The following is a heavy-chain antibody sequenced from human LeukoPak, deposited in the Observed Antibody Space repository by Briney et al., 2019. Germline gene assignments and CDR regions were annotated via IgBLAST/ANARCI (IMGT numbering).Heavy chain of an antibody. CDR1: GGSIRNYY. CDR3: ARHSSSSRGWFDP. D-gene: IGHD6-6*01. Sequence: PSETLSLTCIVSGGSIRNYYWNWIRQPAGKGLEWIGYIYHSGNTNYNPSLKSRVTISVDTSKNQFSLKVSSVTAADTAVYYCARHSSSSRGWFDPWGQGTLVTVSS. J-gene: IGHJ5*02. V-gene: IGHV4-59*01. CDR2: IYHSGNT.